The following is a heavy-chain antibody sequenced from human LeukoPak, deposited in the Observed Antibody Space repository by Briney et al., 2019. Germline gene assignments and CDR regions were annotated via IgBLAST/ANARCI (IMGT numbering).Heavy chain of an antibody. Sequence: GGSLRLSCAAPGFTFSSYAMHWVRQAPGKGLEWVAVISYDGSNKYYADSVKGRFTISRDNSKNTLYLQMNSLRAEDTAVYYCARSDCSGGSCYGESFDYWGQGTLVTVSS. CDR2: ISYDGSNK. CDR1: GFTFSSYA. V-gene: IGHV3-30-3*01. J-gene: IGHJ4*02. CDR3: ARSDCSGGSCYGESFDY. D-gene: IGHD2-15*01.